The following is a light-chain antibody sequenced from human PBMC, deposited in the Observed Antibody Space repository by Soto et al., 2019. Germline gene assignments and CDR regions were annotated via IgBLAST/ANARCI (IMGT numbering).Light chain of an antibody. CDR1: QSVSSN. CDR3: QQYNNWLSIT. Sequence: EIVMTQSPATLSVSPGERATLSCRASQSVSSNLAWYQQKPGQAPRLLIYGASTRANGIPARFSGSGSGTEFTITISSLQSEDFAVYYWQQYNNWLSITFGQGTRLEIK. CDR2: GAS. V-gene: IGKV3-15*01. J-gene: IGKJ5*01.